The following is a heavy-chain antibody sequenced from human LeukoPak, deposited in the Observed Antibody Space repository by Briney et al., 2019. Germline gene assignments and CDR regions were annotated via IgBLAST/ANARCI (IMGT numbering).Heavy chain of an antibody. CDR2: ISAYNGNT. CDR3: ARSTVTTLDY. D-gene: IGHD4-11*01. J-gene: IGHJ4*02. Sequence: SSVKVSCKASGGTFISYAISWVRQAPGQGLEWMGWISAYNGNTNYAQKLQGRVTMTTDTSTSTAYMELRSLRSDDTAVYYCARSTVTTLDYWGQGTLVTVSS. CDR1: GGTFISYA. V-gene: IGHV1-18*01.